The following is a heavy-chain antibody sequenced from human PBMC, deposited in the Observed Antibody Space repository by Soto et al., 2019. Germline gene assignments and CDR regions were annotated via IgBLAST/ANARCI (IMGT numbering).Heavy chain of an antibody. J-gene: IGHJ4*02. D-gene: IGHD2-2*01. V-gene: IGHV4-34*01. CDR3: ARGRYIGIVVVPAAMRV. CDR1: GGSFSGYY. CDR2: INHSGST. Sequence: SETLSPTWAVYGGSFSGYYWIWIRQPPGKGLEWIGEINHSGSTNYNPSLKSRVTISVDTSKNQFSLKLSSMTAADTAVYYCARGRYIGIVVVPAAMRVRGQGTLVTVSS.